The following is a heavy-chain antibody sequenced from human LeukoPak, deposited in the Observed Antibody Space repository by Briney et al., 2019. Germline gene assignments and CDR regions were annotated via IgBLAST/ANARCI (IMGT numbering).Heavy chain of an antibody. V-gene: IGHV3-30-3*01. CDR1: GFTFSSYA. CDR2: ISYDGSNK. J-gene: IGHJ5*02. Sequence: PGGSLRLSCAASGFTFSSYAMHWVRQAPGKGLEWVAVISYDGSNKYYADSVKGRFTISRDNSKNTLYLQMNSLRAEDTAVYYCAREAGFSFDPWGQGTLVTVSS. D-gene: IGHD3-10*01. CDR3: AREAGFSFDP.